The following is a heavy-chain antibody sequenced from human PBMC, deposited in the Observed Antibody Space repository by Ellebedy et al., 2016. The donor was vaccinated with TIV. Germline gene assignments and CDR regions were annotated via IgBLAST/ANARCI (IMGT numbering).Heavy chain of an antibody. Sequence: GESLKISXAASGFTFSSYWMSWVRQAPGKGLEWVANIKQDGSEKYYVDSVKGRFTISRDNAQNSLFLQMNSLRAEDTAVYYCARWYFDYWGQGTLVTVSS. J-gene: IGHJ4*02. CDR3: ARWYFDY. V-gene: IGHV3-7*01. CDR2: IKQDGSEK. CDR1: GFTFSSYW.